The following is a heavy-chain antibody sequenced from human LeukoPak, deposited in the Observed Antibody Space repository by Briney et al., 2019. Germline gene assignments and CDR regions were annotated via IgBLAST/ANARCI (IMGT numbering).Heavy chain of an antibody. D-gene: IGHD2/OR15-2a*01. Sequence: ASETLSLTCTVSGYSISSDYYWGWIRQPPGKGLEWIGNIFHNGNTYYNPSLKSQVTMSIDTSKKQFSLKLSSVTAADTAVYYCARDHPFNSNLNDYWGQGTLVTVSS. CDR1: GYSISSDYY. J-gene: IGHJ4*02. CDR3: ARDHPFNSNLNDY. CDR2: IFHNGNT. V-gene: IGHV4-38-2*02.